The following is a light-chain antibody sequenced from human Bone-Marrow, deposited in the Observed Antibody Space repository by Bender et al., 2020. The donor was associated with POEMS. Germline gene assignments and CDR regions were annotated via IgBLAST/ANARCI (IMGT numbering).Light chain of an antibody. Sequence: SYELTQPPSVSVSPGQTARITCSGSELSKRYAYWFQQKPGQAPVLIIYEDNKRPSGIPKRFSGSISGTVATLSIYGAKVDDEADYHCYSTDTDDRGVFGTGTKVTVL. J-gene: IGLJ1*01. CDR1: ELSKRY. V-gene: IGLV3-10*01. CDR2: EDN. CDR3: YSTDTDDRGV.